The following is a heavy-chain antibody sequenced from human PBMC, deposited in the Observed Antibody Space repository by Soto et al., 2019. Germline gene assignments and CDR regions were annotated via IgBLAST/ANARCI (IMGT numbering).Heavy chain of an antibody. J-gene: IGHJ5*02. CDR2: IYHSGST. CDR1: GGSISSGGYS. V-gene: IGHV4-30-2*01. CDR3: ARVLTGTTFGVWFDP. D-gene: IGHD1-7*01. Sequence: PSETLSLTCAVSGGSISSGGYSWSWIRQPPGKGLEWIGYIYHSGSTYYNPSLKSRVTISVDRSKNQFSLKLSSVTAADTAVYYCARVLTGTTFGVWFDPWGQGTLVTVSS.